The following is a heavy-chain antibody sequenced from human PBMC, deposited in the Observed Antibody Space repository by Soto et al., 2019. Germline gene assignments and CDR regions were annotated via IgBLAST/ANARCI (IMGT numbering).Heavy chain of an antibody. V-gene: IGHV6-1*01. Sequence: SQTLSLPCAISGDSVSSNSAAWNWIRQSPSRGLEWLGRTYYRSKWYNDYAVSVKSRITINPDTSKNQFSLQLNSVTPEDTAVYYCARDYDSSGYYYHDAFDIWGQGTMVTVSS. D-gene: IGHD3-22*01. J-gene: IGHJ3*02. CDR2: TYYRSKWYN. CDR1: GDSVSSNSAA. CDR3: ARDYDSSGYYYHDAFDI.